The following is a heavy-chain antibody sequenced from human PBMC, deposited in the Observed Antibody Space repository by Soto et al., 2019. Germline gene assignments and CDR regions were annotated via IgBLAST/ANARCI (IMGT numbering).Heavy chain of an antibody. CDR2: IIPIFGTA. Sequence: SVKVSCKASGGTFSSYAISWVRQAPGQGLEWMGGIIPIFGTANYAQKFQGRVTITADESTSTAYVELSSLRSEDTAVYYCAKYYYDSSGYYSDYYYGMDVWGQGTTVTVSS. J-gene: IGHJ6*02. CDR1: GGTFSSYA. CDR3: AKYYYDSSGYYSDYYYGMDV. V-gene: IGHV1-69*13. D-gene: IGHD3-22*01.